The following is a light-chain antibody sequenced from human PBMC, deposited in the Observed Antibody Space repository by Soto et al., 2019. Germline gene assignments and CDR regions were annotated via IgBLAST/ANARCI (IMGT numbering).Light chain of an antibody. Sequence: DIQMTQCPSTLSASVGDRVSITCRASQTISSWLAWYQQKPGKAPKLLVYKASTLESGVPSRFSGSASGTEFTLTISSLQPDDFATYYCQQYSVYPWTFGQGTKIDVK. CDR2: KAS. CDR3: QQYSVYPWT. V-gene: IGKV1-5*03. CDR1: QTISSW. J-gene: IGKJ1*01.